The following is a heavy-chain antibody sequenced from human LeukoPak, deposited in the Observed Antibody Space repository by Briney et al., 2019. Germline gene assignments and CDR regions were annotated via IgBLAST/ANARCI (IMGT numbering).Heavy chain of an antibody. D-gene: IGHD6-6*01. Sequence: PGGSLRLSCAASGFTFSSYWMSWVRQAPGKGLEWVANIKQDGSEKYYVDSVKGRFTISRDNAKNSLYLQMNSLRAEDTAVYYCAKDSDYSSSYLDYWGQGTLVTVSS. CDR2: IKQDGSEK. V-gene: IGHV3-7*03. J-gene: IGHJ4*02. CDR3: AKDSDYSSSYLDY. CDR1: GFTFSSYW.